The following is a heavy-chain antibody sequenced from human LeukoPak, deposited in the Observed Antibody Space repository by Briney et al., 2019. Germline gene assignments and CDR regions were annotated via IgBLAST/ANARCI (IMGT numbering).Heavy chain of an antibody. J-gene: IGHJ4*02. D-gene: IGHD6-19*01. Sequence: GASVKVSCKASGYTFSNYGISWVRPAPGLGLEWMGWTSYNGNTNYAQKFQDRVTMTRDTSTTTAYMELRSLKSDDTAVYYCARHSGSGWQALGYWGQGTLVTVSS. V-gene: IGHV1-18*04. CDR1: GYTFSNYG. CDR2: TSYNGNT. CDR3: ARHSGSGWQALGY.